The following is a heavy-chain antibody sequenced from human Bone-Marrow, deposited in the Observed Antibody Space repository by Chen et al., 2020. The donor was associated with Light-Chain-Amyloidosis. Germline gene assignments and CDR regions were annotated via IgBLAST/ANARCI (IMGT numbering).Heavy chain of an antibody. CDR3: ARDRWVARHFPGAVDI. Sequence: EVQLVESGGGLVQPGGSLRLSCVASGFSFSNYEMNWVRQAPGQGLEWVSYISTTGTTIYYADFARGRFTISRDNAKNSLYLQMNSLRAEDTAVYYCARDRWVARHFPGAVDIWANGQWSPSLQ. CDR2: ISTTGTTI. CDR1: GFSFSNYE. J-gene: IGHJ3*02. D-gene: IGHD2-15*01. V-gene: IGHV3-48*03.